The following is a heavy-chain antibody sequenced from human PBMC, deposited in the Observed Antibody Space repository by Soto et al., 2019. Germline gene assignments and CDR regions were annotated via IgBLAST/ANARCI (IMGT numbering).Heavy chain of an antibody. CDR1: GYTFTSYA. CDR3: ARVIGGWYYFDY. CDR2: INAGNGNT. V-gene: IGHV1-3*01. Sequence: QVQLVQSGAEVKKPGASVKVSCKASGYTFTSYAMHWVRQAPGQRLEWMGWINAGNGNTKYSQKFQGRVTITRDTSASTAYMELSSLRSEDKAVYYCARVIGGWYYFDYWGQGTLVTVSS. D-gene: IGHD6-19*01. J-gene: IGHJ4*02.